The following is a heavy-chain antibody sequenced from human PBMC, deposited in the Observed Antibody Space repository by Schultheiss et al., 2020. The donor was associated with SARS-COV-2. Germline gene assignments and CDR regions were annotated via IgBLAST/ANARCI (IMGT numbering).Heavy chain of an antibody. V-gene: IGHV3-21*01. D-gene: IGHD6-13*01. CDR3: ARGGDSSSWLLWWLDY. J-gene: IGHJ4*02. CDR1: GFTFSSYS. CDR2: ISSSSSYI. Sequence: GGSLRLSCAASGFTFSSYSMNWVRQAPGKGLEWVSSISSSSSYIYYADSVKGRFTISRDNAKNSLYLQMNSLRAEDTAVYYCARGGDSSSWLLWWLDYWGQGTLVTVSS.